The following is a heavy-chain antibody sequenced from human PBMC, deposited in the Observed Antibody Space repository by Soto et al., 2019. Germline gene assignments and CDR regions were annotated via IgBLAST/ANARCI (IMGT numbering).Heavy chain of an antibody. CDR3: ATHSGYDSGFAY. Sequence: SVKVSCKASGGTFSSYTISWVRQAPGQGLEWMGRIIPILGIANYAQKFQGRVTITADKSTSTAYMELSSLRSEDTAVYYCATHSGYDSGFAYWGQGTLVTVSS. CDR1: GGTFSSYT. CDR2: IIPILGIA. D-gene: IGHD5-12*01. V-gene: IGHV1-69*02. J-gene: IGHJ4*02.